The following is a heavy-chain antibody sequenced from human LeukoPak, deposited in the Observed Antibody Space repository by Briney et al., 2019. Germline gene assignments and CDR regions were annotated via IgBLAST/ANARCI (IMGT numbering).Heavy chain of an antibody. J-gene: IGHJ6*03. CDR2: INHSGST. Sequence: SETLSLTCAVYGGSFSGYYWSWIRQPPGKGLEWIGEINHSGSTNYNPSLKSRVTISVGTSKNQFSLKLSSVTAADTAVYYCARVVAGSGSYDDYYYYMDVWGKGTTVTVSS. CDR1: GGSFSGYY. CDR3: ARVVAGSGSYDDYYYYMDV. D-gene: IGHD3-10*01. V-gene: IGHV4-34*01.